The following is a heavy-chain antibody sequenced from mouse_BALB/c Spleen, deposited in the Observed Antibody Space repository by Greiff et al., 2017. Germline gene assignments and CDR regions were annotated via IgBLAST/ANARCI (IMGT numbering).Heavy chain of an antibody. CDR3: ARGPYYRYDDAMDY. V-gene: IGHV2-9*02. D-gene: IGHD2-14*01. CDR2: IWAGGST. CDR1: GFSLTSYG. Sequence: QVQLKESGPGLVAPSQSLSITCTVSGFSLTSYGVHWVRQPPGKGLEWLGVIWAGGSTNYNSALMSRLSISKDNSKSQVFLKMNSLQTDDTAMYYCARGPYYRYDDAMDYWGQGTSVTVSS. J-gene: IGHJ4*01.